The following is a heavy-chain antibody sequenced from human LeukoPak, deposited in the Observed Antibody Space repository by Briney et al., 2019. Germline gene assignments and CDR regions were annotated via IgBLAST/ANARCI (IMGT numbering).Heavy chain of an antibody. CDR3: ARASISAAGPGLIDY. Sequence: ASVKVSCKASGYTFTGYYMHWVRQAPGQGLGWMGWINPNSGGTNYAQKFQGRVTMTRDTSISTAYMELSRLRSDDTAVYYCARASISAAGPGLIDYWGQGTLVTVSS. CDR2: INPNSGGT. J-gene: IGHJ4*02. D-gene: IGHD6-13*01. CDR1: GYTFTGYY. V-gene: IGHV1-2*02.